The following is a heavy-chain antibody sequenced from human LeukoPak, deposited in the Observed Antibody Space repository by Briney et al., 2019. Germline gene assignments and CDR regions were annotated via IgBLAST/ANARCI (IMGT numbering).Heavy chain of an antibody. CDR3: ARGFTGRYIFTGYYNEY. V-gene: IGHV3-11*01. Sequence: KAGGSLRLSCAASGFTFSDYYMSWIRQAPGKGLEWLSYISSSGTAMYYADSVKGRFTLSRDNAVNSLSLQMNSLRAEDTAVYYCARGFTGRYIFTGYYNEYWGQGTLVTVSS. CDR2: ISSSGTAM. CDR1: GFTFSDYY. J-gene: IGHJ4*02. D-gene: IGHD3-9*01.